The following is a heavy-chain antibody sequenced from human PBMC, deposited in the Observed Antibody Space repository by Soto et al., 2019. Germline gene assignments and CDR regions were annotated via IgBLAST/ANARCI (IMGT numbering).Heavy chain of an antibody. CDR2: IIPIFGTA. J-gene: IGHJ4*02. CDR3: ARDGYDSSGLSY. Sequence: ASVKVSCKASGGTFSSYAISWVRQAPGQGLEWMGGIIPIFGTANYAQKFQGRVTITADESTSTAYMELSSLRSEDTAVYYCARDGYDSSGLSYWGQGTLVTVSS. D-gene: IGHD3-22*01. V-gene: IGHV1-69*13. CDR1: GGTFSSYA.